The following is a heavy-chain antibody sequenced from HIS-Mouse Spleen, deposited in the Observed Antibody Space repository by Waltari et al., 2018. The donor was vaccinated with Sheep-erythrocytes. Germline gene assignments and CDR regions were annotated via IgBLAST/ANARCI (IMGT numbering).Heavy chain of an antibody. Sequence: EVQLVQSGAEVKKPGESLKISCKGSGYSFTSYWIGWVRQMPGKGLEWMGIIYPGDSDTSNGPYFQGQVTIAADKSISTAYLQWSSLKASDTAMYYCARQSYYDFWSGYSHNWFDPWGQGTLVTVSS. V-gene: IGHV5-51*01. CDR1: GYSFTSYW. J-gene: IGHJ5*02. D-gene: IGHD3-3*01. CDR2: IYPGDSDT. CDR3: ARQSYYDFWSGYSHNWFDP.